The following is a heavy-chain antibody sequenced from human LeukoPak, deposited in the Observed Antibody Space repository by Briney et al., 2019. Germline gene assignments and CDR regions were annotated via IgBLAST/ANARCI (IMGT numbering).Heavy chain of an antibody. J-gene: IGHJ5*02. CDR3: ARHQRSYDFWSGYYIPSWFDP. Sequence: SQTLSLTCTVSGGSISSGSYYWSWIRQPAGKGLEWIGRIYTSGSTNYNPSLKSRVTISVDTSKNQFSLKLSSVTAADTAVYYCARHQRSYDFWSGYYIPSWFDPWGQGTLVTVSS. CDR2: IYTSGST. V-gene: IGHV4-61*02. CDR1: GGSISSGSYY. D-gene: IGHD3-3*01.